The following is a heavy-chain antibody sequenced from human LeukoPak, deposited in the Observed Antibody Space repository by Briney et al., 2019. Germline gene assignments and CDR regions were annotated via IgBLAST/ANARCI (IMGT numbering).Heavy chain of an antibody. D-gene: IGHD7-27*01. Sequence: SETLSLTCTVSGGSISSGSYYWSRIRQPAGKGLEWIGRIYTSGSTNYNPSLKSRVTISVDTSKNQFSLKLSSVTAADTAVYYCARLAWGRLDYWGQGTLVTVSS. CDR2: IYTSGST. V-gene: IGHV4-61*02. J-gene: IGHJ4*02. CDR1: GGSISSGSYY. CDR3: ARLAWGRLDY.